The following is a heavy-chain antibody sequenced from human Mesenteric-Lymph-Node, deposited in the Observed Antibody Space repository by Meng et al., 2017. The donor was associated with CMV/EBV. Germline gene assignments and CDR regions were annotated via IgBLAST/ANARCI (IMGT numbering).Heavy chain of an antibody. CDR2: IIPMVGIA. Sequence: SVKVSCKASGGTFSSFTISWVRQAPGQGFEWIGRIIPMVGIANYAQKFQGRVTITADKSTSTAYMELSSLRSEDTAVYYCARDDYSNYYYYGMDVWGQGTTVTVSS. CDR3: ARDDYSNYYYYGMDV. D-gene: IGHD4-11*01. CDR1: GGTFSSFT. J-gene: IGHJ6*02. V-gene: IGHV1-69*04.